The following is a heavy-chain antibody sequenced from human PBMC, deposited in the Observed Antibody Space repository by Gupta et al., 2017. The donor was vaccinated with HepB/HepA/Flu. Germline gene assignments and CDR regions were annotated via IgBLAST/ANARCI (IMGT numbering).Heavy chain of an antibody. CDR1: GFTFGSYR. D-gene: IGHD6-13*01. V-gene: IGHV3-48*02. J-gene: IGHJ4*02. CDR3: ATGSSEKQLGYYFDY. CDR2: ITSSTSTI. Sequence: EVQLVESGGGLVQPGGSLRLSCAAYGFTFGSYRMICVRRAPGKGLEWVSHITSSTSTIDYADSVNGRFTISRDNAKNSLYLQMNSLRDEDTAVYYCATGSSEKQLGYYFDYWGQGTLVTVSS.